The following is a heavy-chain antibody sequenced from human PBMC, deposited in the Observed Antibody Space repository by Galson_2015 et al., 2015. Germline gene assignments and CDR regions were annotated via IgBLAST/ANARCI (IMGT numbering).Heavy chain of an antibody. J-gene: IGHJ6*02. CDR1: GYTFTSYY. D-gene: IGHD1-26*01. V-gene: IGHV1-46*01. Sequence: QSGAEVKKPGASVKVSCKASGYTFTSYYMHWVRQAPGQGLEWMGIINPSGGSTSYAQKFQGRVTMTRDTSTSTVYMELSSLRSEDTAVYYCARDLARELREYDYYYGMDVWGQGTTVTVSS. CDR2: INPSGGST. CDR3: ARDLARELREYDYYYGMDV.